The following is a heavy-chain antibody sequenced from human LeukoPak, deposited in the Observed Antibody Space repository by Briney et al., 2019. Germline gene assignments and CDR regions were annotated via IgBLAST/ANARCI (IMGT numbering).Heavy chain of an antibody. Sequence: HPGGSLRLSCAASGFTFSGSAMHWVRQASGKGLEWVGRIRSKANSYATAYAASVKGRFTISRDDSKNTAYLQMNSLKTEDTAVYYCTRHPPYSSSSSTVRDYWGQGTLVTVSS. CDR2: IRSKANSYAT. D-gene: IGHD6-6*01. CDR3: TRHPPYSSSSSTVRDY. J-gene: IGHJ4*02. V-gene: IGHV3-73*01. CDR1: GFTFSGSA.